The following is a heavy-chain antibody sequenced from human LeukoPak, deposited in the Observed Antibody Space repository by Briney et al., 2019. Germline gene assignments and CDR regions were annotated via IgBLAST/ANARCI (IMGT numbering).Heavy chain of an antibody. CDR3: AKLTMVRGVILDY. CDR1: GFTFSSYG. Sequence: GGSLILSCAASGFTFSSYGMQWVRQAPGKGLEWVAFIRYDGSNKYYADSVKGRFTISRDNSKNTLYLQMSSLRAEDTAVYYCAKLTMVRGVILDYWGQGTLVTVSS. D-gene: IGHD3-10*01. CDR2: IRYDGSNK. J-gene: IGHJ4*02. V-gene: IGHV3-30*02.